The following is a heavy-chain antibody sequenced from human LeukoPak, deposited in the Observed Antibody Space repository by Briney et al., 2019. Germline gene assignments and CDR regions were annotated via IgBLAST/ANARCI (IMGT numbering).Heavy chain of an antibody. Sequence: GGSLRLSCAASGFTFSGYWMHWVRQAPGKGLVWVSYVTGGGSSAGYADSVKGRFTISRDNAKNTLYLQMNSLRAEDTAVYYCTRDASGTYPLDYWGQGTLVTVSS. CDR1: GFTFSGYW. D-gene: IGHD3-10*01. CDR2: VTGGGSSA. V-gene: IGHV3-74*01. J-gene: IGHJ4*02. CDR3: TRDASGTYPLDY.